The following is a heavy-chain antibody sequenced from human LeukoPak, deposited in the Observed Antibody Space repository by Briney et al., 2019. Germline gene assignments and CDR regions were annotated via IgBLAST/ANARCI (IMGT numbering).Heavy chain of an antibody. Sequence: SETLSLTCTVSGGSISSYYWSWIRQPPGKGLEWIGYINYSGSTNYNPSLKSRVTISVDTSKNQFSLKLSSVAAADTAVYYCARGLRGDSSSWYWFDPWGQGTLVTVSS. V-gene: IGHV4-59*01. CDR3: ARGLRGDSSSWYWFDP. D-gene: IGHD6-13*01. CDR2: INYSGST. J-gene: IGHJ5*02. CDR1: GGSISSYY.